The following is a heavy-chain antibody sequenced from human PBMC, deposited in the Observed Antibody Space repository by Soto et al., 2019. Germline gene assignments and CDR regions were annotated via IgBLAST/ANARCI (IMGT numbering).Heavy chain of an antibody. V-gene: IGHV4-59*08. CDR1: GGSISSYY. J-gene: IGHJ4*02. CDR2: IYYSGST. D-gene: IGHD3-16*02. CDR3: ARRVDYVWGSYRYSPYFDY. Sequence: PSETLSLTCTVSGGSISSYYWSWIRQPPGKGLEWIGYIYYSGSTNYNPSLKSRVTISVDTSKNQFSLKLSSVTAADTAVYYCARRVDYVWGSYRYSPYFDYWGQGTLVTSPQ.